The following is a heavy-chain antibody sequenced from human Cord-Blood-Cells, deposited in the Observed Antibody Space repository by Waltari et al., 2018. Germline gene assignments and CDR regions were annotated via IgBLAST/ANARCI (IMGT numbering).Heavy chain of an antibody. CDR3: ARGTGYCSSTSCYYYYYGMDV. CDR1: GGSFSGYY. Sequence: QVQLQQWGAGLLKPSETLSLTCAVYGGSFSGYYWSLFRQPPGKGLAWIGEINHSGSTNYNPSLKSRVTISVDTSKNQFSLKLSSVTAADTAVYYCARGTGYCSSTSCYYYYYGMDVWGQGTTVTVSS. J-gene: IGHJ6*02. D-gene: IGHD2-2*01. V-gene: IGHV4-34*01. CDR2: INHSGST.